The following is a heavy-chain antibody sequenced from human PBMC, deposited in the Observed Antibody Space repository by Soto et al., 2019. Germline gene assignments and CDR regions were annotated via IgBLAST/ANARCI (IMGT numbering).Heavy chain of an antibody. V-gene: IGHV3-30*18. Sequence: QVQLVESGGGVVQPGRSLRLSCAASGFTFSSYDMHWVRQAPGKGLEWVAIISYDGSNKYYADSVKGRFTISRDNSTNTLYLQMNSLRAEDTAVYYCAKEGLAVAGGDYWGQGTLVTVSS. J-gene: IGHJ4*02. CDR2: ISYDGSNK. D-gene: IGHD6-19*01. CDR3: AKEGLAVAGGDY. CDR1: GFTFSSYD.